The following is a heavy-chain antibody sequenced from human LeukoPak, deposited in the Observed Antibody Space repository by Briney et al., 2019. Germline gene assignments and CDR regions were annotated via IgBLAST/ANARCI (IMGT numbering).Heavy chain of an antibody. Sequence: ASVKVSCKASGYTFTGYYMHWVRQAPGQGLEWKGRINPNSGGTNYAQKFQGRVTMTRDTSISTAYMELSRLRSDDTAVYYCARPSSGSGSKPALDYWGQGTLVTVSS. CDR2: INPNSGGT. J-gene: IGHJ4*02. CDR3: ARPSSGSGSKPALDY. D-gene: IGHD1-26*01. V-gene: IGHV1-2*06. CDR1: GYTFTGYY.